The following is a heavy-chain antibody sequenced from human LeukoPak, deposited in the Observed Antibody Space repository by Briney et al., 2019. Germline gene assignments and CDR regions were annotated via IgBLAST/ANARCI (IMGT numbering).Heavy chain of an antibody. J-gene: IGHJ3*02. CDR2: IYYSGST. Sequence: SQTLSLTCTVSGGSISSGGYYWSWIRQHPGKGLEWIGYIYYSGSTYYNPSLKSRVTISVDTSKNQFSLELSSVTAADTAVYYCARGVYDILTGYWYAFDIWGQGTMVTVSS. CDR1: GGSISSGGYY. CDR3: ARGVYDILTGYWYAFDI. V-gene: IGHV4-31*03. D-gene: IGHD3-9*01.